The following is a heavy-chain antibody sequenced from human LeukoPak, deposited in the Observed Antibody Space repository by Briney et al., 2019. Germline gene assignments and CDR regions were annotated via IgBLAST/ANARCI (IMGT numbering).Heavy chain of an antibody. V-gene: IGHV4-4*02. CDR3: ARASYYYDSSGPPGT. CDR2: IYHSGST. Sequence: SGTLSLTCAVSGGSISSGNWWSWVRQPPGKGLEWIGEIYHSGSTNYNPSLKSRVTISVDKSKNQFSLKLSSVTAADTAVYYCARASYYYDSSGPPGTWGQGTLVTVSS. D-gene: IGHD3-22*01. J-gene: IGHJ5*02. CDR1: GGSISSGNW.